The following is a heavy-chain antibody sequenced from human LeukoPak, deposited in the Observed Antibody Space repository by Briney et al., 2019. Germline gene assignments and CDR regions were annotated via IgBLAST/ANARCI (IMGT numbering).Heavy chain of an antibody. D-gene: IGHD3-10*01. Sequence: PGGSLRLSCAASGFTFSSYAMHWVRQAPGKGLEWVAVISYDGSNKYYADSVKGRFTISRDNSENTLYLQMNSLRAEDTAVYYCARAYGSGSYSAFDIWGQGTMVTVSS. J-gene: IGHJ3*02. CDR1: GFTFSSYA. CDR3: ARAYGSGSYSAFDI. CDR2: ISYDGSNK. V-gene: IGHV3-30-3*01.